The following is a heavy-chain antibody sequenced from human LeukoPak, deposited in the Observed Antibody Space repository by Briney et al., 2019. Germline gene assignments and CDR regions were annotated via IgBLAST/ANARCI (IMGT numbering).Heavy chain of an antibody. D-gene: IGHD3-9*01. CDR1: GYSFTSYW. J-gene: IGHJ3*02. V-gene: IGHV5-51*01. CDR2: IYPGDSDT. Sequence: GESLKTSCKGSGYSFTSYWIGWVRQLPGKGLEWMGIIYPGDSDTRYSPSFQGQVTISADRSIGTAYLQWSSLKASDPAMYYCLRGYDILTGYPSSDAFDIWGQGTMVTVSS. CDR3: LRGYDILTGYPSSDAFDI.